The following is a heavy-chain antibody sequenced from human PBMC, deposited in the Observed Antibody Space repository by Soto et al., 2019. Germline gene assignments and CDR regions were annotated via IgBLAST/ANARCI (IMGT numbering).Heavy chain of an antibody. CDR2: ISYDGSNK. J-gene: IGHJ6*02. D-gene: IGHD6-19*01. CDR3: ARAQRAEQWLVPNRWYYYYGMDV. Sequence: QVQLVESGGGVVQPGRSLRLSCAASGFTFSSYAMHWVRQAPGKGLEWVAVISYDGSNKYYADSVKGRFTISRDNSKNTLYLQMNSLRAEDTAVYYCARAQRAEQWLVPNRWYYYYGMDVWGQGTTVTVSS. V-gene: IGHV3-30-3*01. CDR1: GFTFSSYA.